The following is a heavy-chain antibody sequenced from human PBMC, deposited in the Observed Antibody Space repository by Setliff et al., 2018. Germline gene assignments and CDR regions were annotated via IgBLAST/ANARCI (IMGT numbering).Heavy chain of an antibody. D-gene: IGHD3-10*01. Sequence: PSETLSLTCIVSDGSISNAYWSWIRQSPGKGLEWIGYIYDTGSTNSDPSLKSRVTMSVDTSKNQVSLKMTSVTAADTAVYYCARHGPTRTDSWFDSFDVWGQGTKVTVSS. CDR3: ARHGPTRTDSWFDSFDV. J-gene: IGHJ3*01. V-gene: IGHV4-59*08. CDR1: DGSISNAY. CDR2: IYDTGST.